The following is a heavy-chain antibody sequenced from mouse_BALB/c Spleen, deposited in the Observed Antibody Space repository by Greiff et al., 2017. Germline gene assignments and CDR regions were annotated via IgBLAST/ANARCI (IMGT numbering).Heavy chain of an antibody. V-gene: IGHV2-9*02. J-gene: IGHJ2*01. D-gene: IGHD2-2*01. CDR1: GFSLTSYG. CDR3: ARSWLRRDYFDY. CDR2: IWAGGST. Sequence: VKLQESGPGLVAPSQSLSITCTVSGFSLTSYGVHWVRQPPGKGLEWLGVIWAGGSTNYNSALMSRLSISKDNSKSQVFLKMNSLQTDDTAMYYCARSWLRRDYFDYWGQGTTLTVSS.